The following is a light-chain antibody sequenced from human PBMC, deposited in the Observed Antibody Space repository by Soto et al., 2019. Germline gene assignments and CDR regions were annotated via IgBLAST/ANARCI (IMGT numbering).Light chain of an antibody. J-gene: IGKJ2*01. CDR1: QSVLYSSTNKNY. V-gene: IGKV4-1*01. CDR2: WAS. CDR3: HQFYNTPRT. Sequence: DIVMTQSPDSLAVSLGERATTNCKTSQSVLYSSTNKNYLAWYQQKPGQPPQLLIYWASTRESGVPDRFSGSGAGTDFTLTISSLHAEDVAVYYCHQFYNTPRTFGQGTKLEIK.